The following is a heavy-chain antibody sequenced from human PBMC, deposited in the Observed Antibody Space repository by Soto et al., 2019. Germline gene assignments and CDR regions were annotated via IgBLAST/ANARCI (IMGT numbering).Heavy chain of an antibody. CDR1: GGSFSGYY. CDR3: AVVGATSSVDY. Sequence: SETLSLTCAVYGGSFSGYYWSWIRQPPGKGLEWIGEINHSGSTNYNPSLKSRVTISVDTSKNQFSLKLSSVTAADTAVYYCAVVGATSSVDYWGQGTLVTVSS. V-gene: IGHV4-34*01. J-gene: IGHJ4*02. CDR2: INHSGST. D-gene: IGHD1-26*01.